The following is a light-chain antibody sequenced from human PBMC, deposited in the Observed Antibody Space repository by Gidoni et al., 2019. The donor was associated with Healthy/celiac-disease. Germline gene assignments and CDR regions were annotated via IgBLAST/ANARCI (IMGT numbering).Light chain of an antibody. V-gene: IGKV1-39*01. Sequence: DIQMTQSPSSLSASVGDRVTITCRASQSISSYLNWYQQKPGKAPKLLIYAASSLQSGVPSRFSGSGSGTDFTLTISSLQHEDFATYYCQQNYSTPRTFGQGTKVEIK. CDR3: QQNYSTPRT. J-gene: IGKJ1*01. CDR1: QSISSY. CDR2: AAS.